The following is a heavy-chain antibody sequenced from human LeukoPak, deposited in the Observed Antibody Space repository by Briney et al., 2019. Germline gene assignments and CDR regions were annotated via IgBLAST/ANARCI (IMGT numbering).Heavy chain of an antibody. Sequence: GGSLRLSCAASGFTVSSNYMSWVRQAPGKGLEWVSAISGSGGSTYYADSVKGRFTISRDNSKNTLYLQMNSLRAEDTAVYYCAKGFDGYDSGGIDYWGQGTLVTVSS. CDR2: ISGSGGST. J-gene: IGHJ4*02. D-gene: IGHD5-12*01. CDR1: GFTVSSNY. CDR3: AKGFDGYDSGGIDY. V-gene: IGHV3-23*01.